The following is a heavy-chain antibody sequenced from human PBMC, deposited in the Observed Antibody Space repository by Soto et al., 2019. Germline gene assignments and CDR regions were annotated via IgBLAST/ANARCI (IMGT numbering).Heavy chain of an antibody. CDR2: INANSGGT. CDR3: ARGVVVPAATPGPYYYYYYMDV. D-gene: IGHD2-2*01. V-gene: IGHV1-2*04. Sequence: GASVTVSCKASGYTFTGCYMHWVRQAPGQGLEWMGWINANSGGTNYAQKFQGWVTMTRDTSINTAYMELSRLRSDDTAVYYCARGVVVPAATPGPYYYYYYMDVWGKGTTVTVSS. CDR1: GYTFTGCY. J-gene: IGHJ6*03.